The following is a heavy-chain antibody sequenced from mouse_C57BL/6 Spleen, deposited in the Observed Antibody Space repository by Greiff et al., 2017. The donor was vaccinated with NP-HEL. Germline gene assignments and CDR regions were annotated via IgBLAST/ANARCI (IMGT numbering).Heavy chain of an antibody. J-gene: IGHJ2*01. CDR2: IYPGDGDT. CDR3: AAIVARDFDY. CDR1: GYAFSSSW. Sequence: QVQLQQSGPELVKPGASVKISCKASGYAFSSSWMNWVKQRPGKGLEWIGRIYPGDGDTNYNGKFKGKATLTADTSSSTAYMQLSSLPSADSAVYFSAAIVARDFDYWGQGTTLTVSS. D-gene: IGHD1-1*01. V-gene: IGHV1-82*01.